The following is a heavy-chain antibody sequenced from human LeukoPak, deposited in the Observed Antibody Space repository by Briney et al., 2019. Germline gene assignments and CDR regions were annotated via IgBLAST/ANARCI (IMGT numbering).Heavy chain of an antibody. D-gene: IGHD3-22*01. V-gene: IGHV4-34*01. CDR3: ASVYDSSGYYYGGFDY. CDR2: INHSGST. CDR1: GGSFSGYY. J-gene: IGHJ4*02. Sequence: SETLSLTCAVYGGSFSGYYWSWIRQPPGKGLEWIGEINHSGSTNYNPSLKSRVTISVDTSKNQFSLKLSSVTAADTAVYYCASVYDSSGYYYGGFDYWGQGTLVTVSS.